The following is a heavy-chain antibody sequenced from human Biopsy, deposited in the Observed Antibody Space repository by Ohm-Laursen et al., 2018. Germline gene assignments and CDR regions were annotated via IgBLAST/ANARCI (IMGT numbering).Heavy chain of an antibody. D-gene: IGHD1/OR15-1a*01. Sequence: ASVKVSCKASGGTFSSSAITWVRQAPGQGLEWMGGIIGIFRTAHYAQKFQGRVTITADEFMSTAYMGLSSLRSEDTAVYYCARGGGYNWNNGWFDPWGQGTLVTVPS. CDR3: ARGGGYNWNNGWFDP. V-gene: IGHV1-69*13. CDR1: GGTFSSSA. J-gene: IGHJ5*02. CDR2: IIGIFRTA.